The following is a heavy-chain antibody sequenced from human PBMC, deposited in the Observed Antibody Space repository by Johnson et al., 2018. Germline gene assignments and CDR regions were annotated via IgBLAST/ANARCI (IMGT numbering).Heavy chain of an antibody. Sequence: QLVESGGGLVKPGGSLRLSCAASVFTFSGYSMSWIRQTPEKGLEWVSYISSKSTFTYYAKSVKGRFTVSKDNGKSSLSLQMNSLRAEDTAVYYCARDAGNTTGLLIDYWGQGTLVTVSS. CDR3: ARDAGNTTGLLIDY. CDR2: ISSKSTFT. CDR1: VFTFSGYS. V-gene: IGHV3-11*05. J-gene: IGHJ4*02. D-gene: IGHD1-14*01.